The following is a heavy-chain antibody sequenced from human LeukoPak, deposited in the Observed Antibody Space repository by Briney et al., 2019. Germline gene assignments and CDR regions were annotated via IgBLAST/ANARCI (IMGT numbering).Heavy chain of an antibody. CDR3: ARDRQATTAYDAFDI. D-gene: IGHD4-17*01. J-gene: IGHJ3*02. CDR2: IYYSGST. Sequence: KPSETLSLTCTVSGDSISSYYWSWTRQPPGKGLEWIGYIYYSGSTKYNPSLKSRVTISVDTSKNQFSLKLSSVTAADTAVYYCARDRQATTAYDAFDIWGRGTMVTVSS. V-gene: IGHV4-59*01. CDR1: GDSISSYY.